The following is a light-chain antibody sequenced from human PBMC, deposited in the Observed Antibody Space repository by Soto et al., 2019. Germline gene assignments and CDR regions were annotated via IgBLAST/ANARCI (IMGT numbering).Light chain of an antibody. J-gene: IGLJ1*01. CDR2: DVS. CDR3: SSYTSSRTYV. V-gene: IGLV2-14*01. CDR1: SDDVGDYNY. Sequence: QSVLTQPASVSGSPGQSITVSCTGTSDDVGDYNYVSWSQQHPGKAPKLMIFDVSNRPSGVSNRFSGSKSGYTASLIITGLQAEDEADYYCSSYTSSRTYVFGTGTKVTVL.